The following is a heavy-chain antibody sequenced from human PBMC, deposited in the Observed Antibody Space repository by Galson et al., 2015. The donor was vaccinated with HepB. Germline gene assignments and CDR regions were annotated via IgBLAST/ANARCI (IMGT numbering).Heavy chain of an antibody. J-gene: IGHJ4*02. V-gene: IGHV3-74*01. CDR3: ARTRGAAAGIFDY. Sequence: SLRLSCAASGFTFSWYWMHWVRHVPGQGLVWVARINSDGSYTTYADSVKGRFTISRDNAKNTLYLQMNSPRAEDTALYYCARTRGAAAGIFDYWGQGTLVTVSS. CDR2: INSDGSYT. D-gene: IGHD6-13*01. CDR1: GFTFSWYW.